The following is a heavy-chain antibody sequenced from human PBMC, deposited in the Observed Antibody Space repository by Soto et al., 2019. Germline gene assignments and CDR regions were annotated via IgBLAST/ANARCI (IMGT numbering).Heavy chain of an antibody. D-gene: IGHD2-15*01. J-gene: IGHJ5*02. CDR2: IYHTGKT. CDR1: GDAIYIGGYY. CDR3: ARDGSCPANWIDP. V-gene: IGHV4-31*03. Sequence: SETLSLTCTVSGDAIYIGGYYWTWIRQHPGKGLEWIGYIYHTGKTYYNPSLESRVTMSVDTSKNQLSLKLASVTAADTAVYYCARDGSCPANWIDPWGQGTLVTVSS.